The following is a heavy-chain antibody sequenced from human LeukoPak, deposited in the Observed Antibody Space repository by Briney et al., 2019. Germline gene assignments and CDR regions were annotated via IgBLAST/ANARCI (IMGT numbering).Heavy chain of an antibody. CDR3: ARAGSGYPDY. D-gene: IGHD3-22*01. V-gene: IGHV4-38-2*01. Sequence: PSETLSLTCVVSGYSISSGYLWGWIRQPPGNGLEWIGSIYHRGTTYYNPSLKSRVTISLDTSKNQFSLNLSSVTAADTAVYYCARAGSGYPDYWGQGTLVTVSS. CDR2: IYHRGTT. J-gene: IGHJ4*02. CDR1: GYSISSGYL.